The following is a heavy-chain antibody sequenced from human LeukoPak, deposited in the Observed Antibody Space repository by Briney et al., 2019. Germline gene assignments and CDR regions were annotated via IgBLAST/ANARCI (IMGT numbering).Heavy chain of an antibody. D-gene: IGHD3-22*01. CDR1: GYTFTSYD. CDR2: MNPNSGNT. Sequence: GASVKVSCKASGYTFTSYDINWVRQATGQGLEWMGWMNPNSGNTGYAQKFQGRVTMTRDTSTSTVYMELSSLRSEDTAVYYCARTRYYYDSSGFDIWGQGTMVTVSS. CDR3: ARTRYYYDSSGFDI. V-gene: IGHV1-8*01. J-gene: IGHJ3*02.